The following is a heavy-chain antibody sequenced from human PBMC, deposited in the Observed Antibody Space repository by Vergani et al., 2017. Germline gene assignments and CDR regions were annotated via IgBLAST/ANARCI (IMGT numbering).Heavy chain of an antibody. V-gene: IGHV4-30-2*01. Sequence: QLQLQESGSGLVKPSQTLSLTYAVSGDSITNGGFSWNLIRQPPGKGPEWIGYIFPSGNSDYNPSLKNRVSISLDKSKNQFSLWVNSVTAADTAVYFCARASLRALVGYYYYMDVWGKGKTVVVSS. J-gene: IGHJ6*03. D-gene: IGHD3-16*02. CDR2: IFPSGNS. CDR3: ARASLRALVGYYYYMDV. CDR1: GDSITNGGFS.